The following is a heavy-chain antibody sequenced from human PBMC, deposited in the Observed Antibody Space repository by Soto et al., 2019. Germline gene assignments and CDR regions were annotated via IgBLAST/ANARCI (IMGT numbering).Heavy chain of an antibody. CDR1: GGSISSSSYY. V-gene: IGHV4-39*01. CDR2: IYYSGSP. CDR3: ARQPHRVYYYGSGSYSVEFDP. D-gene: IGHD3-10*01. J-gene: IGHJ5*02. Sequence: SETLSLTCTVSGGSISSSSYYWGWIRQPPGKGLEWIGSIYYSGSPYYNPSLKSRVTISVDTSKNQFSLKLSSVTAADTAVYYCARQPHRVYYYGSGSYSVEFDPWGQGTLVTVSS.